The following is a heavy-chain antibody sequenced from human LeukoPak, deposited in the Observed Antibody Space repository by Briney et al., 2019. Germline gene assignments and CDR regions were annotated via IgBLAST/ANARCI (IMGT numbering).Heavy chain of an antibody. CDR3: ARVKITVAGPFDH. V-gene: IGHV4-39*02. J-gene: IGHJ4*02. Sequence: SETLSPTCTASGGSISSSDYYWGWIRQPPGKGLEWIGTMYHSGSTYYNPSLKSRVTISVDTSMNHFSLKVTSVTAADTAVYYCARVKITVAGPFDHWGQGTLVTVSS. D-gene: IGHD6-19*01. CDR1: GGSISSSDYY. CDR2: MYHSGST.